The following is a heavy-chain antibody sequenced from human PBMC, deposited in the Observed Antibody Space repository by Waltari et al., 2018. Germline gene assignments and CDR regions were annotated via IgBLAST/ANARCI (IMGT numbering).Heavy chain of an antibody. V-gene: IGHV3-9*01. CDR1: GFTFDDYA. J-gene: IGHJ5*02. CDR3: ARDSEAAAGNNWFDP. CDR2: ISWNRGSI. Sequence: EVQLVESGGGLVQPGRSLRLSCAASGFTFDDYAMHWVRQAPGKGLEWVSGISWNRGSIGYADSVKGRFTISRDNAKNSLYLQMNSLRAEDTAVYYCARDSEAAAGNNWFDPWGQGTLVTVSS. D-gene: IGHD6-13*01.